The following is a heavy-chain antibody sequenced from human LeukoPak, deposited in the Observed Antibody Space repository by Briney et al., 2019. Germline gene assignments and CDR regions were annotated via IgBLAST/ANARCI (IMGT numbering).Heavy chain of an antibody. Sequence: GESLRLSCAASGFTFSSYSMNWVRQAPGKGLEWVSYISSSSSSIYYANSVKGRFTISRDNAKNSLYLQMNSLRAEDTAVYYCAREMVLTSSWYDAFDIWGQGTMVTVSS. CDR2: ISSSSSSI. J-gene: IGHJ3*02. V-gene: IGHV3-48*01. CDR3: AREMVLTSSWYDAFDI. CDR1: GFTFSSYS. D-gene: IGHD6-13*01.